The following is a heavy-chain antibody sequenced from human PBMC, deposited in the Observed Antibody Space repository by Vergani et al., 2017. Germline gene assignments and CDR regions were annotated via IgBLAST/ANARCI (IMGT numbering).Heavy chain of an antibody. V-gene: IGHV4-61*05. CDR3: ASQDIAVAGTGIWAFDI. D-gene: IGHD6-19*01. J-gene: IGHJ3*02. CDR2: IYYSGST. Sequence: QLQLQESGPGLVKPSETLSLSCRVSGDSISRSHYYWGFIRQPPGKGLEWIGYIYYSGSTNYNPSLKSRVTISVDTSKNQFSLKLSSVTAADTAVYYCASQDIAVAGTGIWAFDIWGQGTMVTVSS. CDR1: GDSISRSHYY.